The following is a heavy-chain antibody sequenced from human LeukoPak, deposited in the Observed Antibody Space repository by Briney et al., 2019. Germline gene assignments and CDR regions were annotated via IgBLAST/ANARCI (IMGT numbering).Heavy chain of an antibody. D-gene: IGHD2-2*02. Sequence: SVKVSCKASGGTFSSYAISWVRQAPGQGLEWMGGIIPIFGTANYAQKFQGRVTITADESTSTAYMELSSLRSEDTAVYYCARRQCGSTGCYTVWFDPWGQGTLVTVSS. V-gene: IGHV1-69*13. CDR3: ARRQCGSTGCYTVWFDP. J-gene: IGHJ5*02. CDR2: IIPIFGTA. CDR1: GGTFSSYA.